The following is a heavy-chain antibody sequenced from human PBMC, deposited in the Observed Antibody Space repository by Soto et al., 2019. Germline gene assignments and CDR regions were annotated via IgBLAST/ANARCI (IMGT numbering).Heavy chain of an antibody. Sequence: QVQLQESGPGLVKPSGTLSLTCAVSGGSISSSNWWSWVRQPPGKGLEWIGEIYHSGSTNYNPSLKGRVTISVNKAKNQFSLKLSLVAAAEKAGEYRGRGKAAGDFHRFDPWGQGNLVTVSS. CDR2: IYHSGST. CDR3: GRGKAAGDFHRFDP. V-gene: IGHV4-4*02. J-gene: IGHJ5*02. D-gene: IGHD6-13*01. CDR1: GGSISSSNW.